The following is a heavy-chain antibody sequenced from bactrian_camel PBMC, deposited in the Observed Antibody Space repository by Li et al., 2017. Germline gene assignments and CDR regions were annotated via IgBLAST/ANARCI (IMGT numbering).Heavy chain of an antibody. CDR2: INTGGGTT. CDR3: AKDRGRLDYGLEATSDY. J-gene: IGHJ4*01. CDR1: GFTISSYD. D-gene: IGHD5*01. Sequence: VQLVESGGGLVQPGGSLRLSCAASGFTISSYDMSWVRQAPGKGLEWLSGINTGGGTTYYADSVKGRFTISKDSAKNTLYLQMDSLKPEDTAMYYCAKDRGRLDYGLEATSDYWGQWTQVTVS. V-gene: IGHV3S40*01.